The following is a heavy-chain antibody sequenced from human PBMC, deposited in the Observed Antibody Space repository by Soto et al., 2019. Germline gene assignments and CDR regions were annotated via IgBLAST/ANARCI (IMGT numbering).Heavy chain of an antibody. CDR3: ARDHKVGGYDANWFDP. CDR1: GGSVSSGSYY. V-gene: IGHV4-61*01. D-gene: IGHD5-12*01. J-gene: IGHJ5*02. Sequence: PSETLSLTCTVSGGSVSSGSYYWSWIRQPPGKGLEWIGYIYYSGSTNYNPSLKSRVTISVDTSKNQFSLKLSSVTAADTAVYNWARDHKVGGYDANWFDPWGQGTLVTVS. CDR2: IYYSGST.